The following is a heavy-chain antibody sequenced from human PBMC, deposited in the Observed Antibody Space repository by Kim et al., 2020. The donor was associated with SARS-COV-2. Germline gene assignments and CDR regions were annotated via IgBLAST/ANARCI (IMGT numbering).Heavy chain of an antibody. V-gene: IGHV4-39*07. J-gene: IGHJ4*02. D-gene: IGHD6-19*01. Sequence: NPAHKSRVTISVDTSKNRFSLKLSSVTAADTAVYYCARSDSGIAVAGIDYWGQGTLVTVSS. CDR3: ARSDSGIAVAGIDY.